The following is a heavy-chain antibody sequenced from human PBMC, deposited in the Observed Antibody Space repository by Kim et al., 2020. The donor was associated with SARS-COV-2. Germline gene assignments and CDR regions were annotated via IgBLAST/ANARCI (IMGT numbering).Heavy chain of an antibody. Sequence: SVKVSCKASGGTFSSYAISWVRQAPGQGLEWMGGIIPIFGTANYAQKFQGRVTITADESTSTAYMELSSLRSEDTAVYYCARDEAYYSSGYYYGMDVWGQGTTVTVSS. CDR3: ARDEAYYSSGYYYGMDV. CDR2: IIPIFGTA. J-gene: IGHJ6*02. V-gene: IGHV1-69*13. CDR1: GGTFSSYA. D-gene: IGHD6-19*01.